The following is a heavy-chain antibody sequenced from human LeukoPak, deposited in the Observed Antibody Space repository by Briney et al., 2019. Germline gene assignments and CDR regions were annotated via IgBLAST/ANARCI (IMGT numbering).Heavy chain of an antibody. V-gene: IGHV1-2*02. Sequence: ASVMVSCKASGYTFTGYYMHWVRQARGQGLEWMGWINPNSGGTNYAQKFQGRVTMTRDTSISTAYMELSRLRSDDTAVYYCAREVSSGWYIRNWFDPWGQGTLVTVSS. CDR3: AREVSSGWYIRNWFDP. D-gene: IGHD6-19*01. J-gene: IGHJ5*02. CDR1: GYTFTGYY. CDR2: INPNSGGT.